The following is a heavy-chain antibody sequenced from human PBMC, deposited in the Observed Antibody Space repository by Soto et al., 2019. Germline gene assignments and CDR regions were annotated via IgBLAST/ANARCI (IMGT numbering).Heavy chain of an antibody. CDR3: TRQWTVAVAGSDYYYGMDV. J-gene: IGHJ6*02. V-gene: IGHV3-73*02. D-gene: IGHD6-19*01. Sequence: EMQLVESGGGLVQPGGSLKLSCAASGFTFSGSVMHWVRQASGKGLEWVGHINSKANNYATAYAASVKGRFTISRDDLKNTAYLQMSSLKTEDTAVYYCTRQWTVAVAGSDYYYGMDVWGQGTTVTVSS. CDR2: INSKANNYAT. CDR1: GFTFSGSV.